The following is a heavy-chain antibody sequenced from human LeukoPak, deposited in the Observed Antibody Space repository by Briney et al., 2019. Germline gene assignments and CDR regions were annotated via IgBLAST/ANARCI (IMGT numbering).Heavy chain of an antibody. CDR1: GFTFSIHG. CDR3: ARDLSYYGSGNYYYYFYGMDV. CDR2: IWYDGSNK. V-gene: IGHV3-33*08. D-gene: IGHD3-10*01. J-gene: IGHJ6*02. Sequence: PGGSLRLSCAASGFTFSIHGMNWVRQAPGKGLEWVAVIWYDGSNKYYADSVKGRFTISRDNSKNTLYLQMSSLRAEDTAVYYCARDLSYYGSGNYYYYFYGMDVWGQGTTVTVSS.